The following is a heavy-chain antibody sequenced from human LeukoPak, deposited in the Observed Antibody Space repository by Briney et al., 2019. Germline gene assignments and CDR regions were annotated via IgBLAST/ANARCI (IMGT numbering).Heavy chain of an antibody. CDR3: ARDPTYDILTGYTDY. CDR1: GFTFSSYW. V-gene: IGHV3-74*01. J-gene: IGHJ4*02. D-gene: IGHD3-9*01. Sequence: GGSLRLSCAASGFTFSSYWMHWVRQAPGKGLVWVSRINSDGSSTSYADSVKGRFTISRDNAKNTLYLQMNSLRAEDTAVHYCARDPTYDILTGYTDYWGRGTLVTVSS. CDR2: INSDGSST.